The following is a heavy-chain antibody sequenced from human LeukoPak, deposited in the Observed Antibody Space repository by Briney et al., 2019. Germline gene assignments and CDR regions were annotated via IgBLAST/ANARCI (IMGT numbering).Heavy chain of an antibody. CDR3: ARGNLPRYFDWLPPNRYYFDY. D-gene: IGHD3-9*01. Sequence: GASVKVSCKASGYTFTSYAFRWVRQAPGQGLEWMGWISAYNGNTNYAQNLQGRVTMTRNTSISTAYMELSSLRSEDTAVYYCARGNLPRYFDWLPPNRYYFDYWGQGTLVTVSS. V-gene: IGHV1-18*01. CDR1: GYTFTSYA. CDR2: ISAYNGNT. J-gene: IGHJ4*02.